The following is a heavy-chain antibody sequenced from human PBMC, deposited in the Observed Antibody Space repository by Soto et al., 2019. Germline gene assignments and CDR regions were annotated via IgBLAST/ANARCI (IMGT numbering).Heavy chain of an antibody. V-gene: IGHV3-23*01. D-gene: IGHD3-3*01. J-gene: IGHJ4*02. CDR3: AKDSGGSGYYTGVKWAKGPYDY. CDR1: GFTFSSYA. CDR2: ISGSGGST. Sequence: EVQLLESGGGLVQPGGSLRLSCAASGFTFSSYAMSWVRQAPGKGLEWVSAISGSGGSTYYADSVKGRFTISRDNSKNTLYLQMNSLRAEDTAVYYCAKDSGGSGYYTGVKWAKGPYDYWGQGTLVTVSS.